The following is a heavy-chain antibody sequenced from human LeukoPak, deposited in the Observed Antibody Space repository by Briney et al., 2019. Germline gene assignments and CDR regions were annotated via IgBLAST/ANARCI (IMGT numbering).Heavy chain of an antibody. CDR3: SAGTGRSDFDY. V-gene: IGHV3-15*01. Sequence: GSLRLSCAASGFAFSDAWVSWVRQAPGKGLEWIGRIKSETNGGTIDYAAPVNGRFTLSRDDSKHTLDLQMNSLKTEDTGVYYCSAGTGRSDFDYWGQGTLVIVSS. J-gene: IGHJ4*02. D-gene: IGHD1-1*01. CDR2: IKSETNGGTI. CDR1: GFAFSDAW.